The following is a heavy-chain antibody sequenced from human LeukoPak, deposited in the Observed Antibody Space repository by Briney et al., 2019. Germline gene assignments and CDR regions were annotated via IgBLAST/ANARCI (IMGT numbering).Heavy chain of an antibody. D-gene: IGHD6-19*01. J-gene: IGHJ1*01. V-gene: IGHV3-48*03. Sequence: PGGSLRLSCVASVLSGFDMNWVRQAPGKGLEWVSYISSSSQTIYDAHSVKGRFTISRDNAKNSLYLQMNSLRVEDTAVYYCARDFVLAGRPIQFWGQGIMVIVSS. CDR1: VLSGFD. CDR3: ARDFVLAGRPIQF. CDR2: ISSSSQTI.